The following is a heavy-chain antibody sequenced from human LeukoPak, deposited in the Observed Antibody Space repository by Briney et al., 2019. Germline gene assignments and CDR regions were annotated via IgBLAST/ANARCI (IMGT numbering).Heavy chain of an antibody. J-gene: IGHJ4*02. D-gene: IGHD6-19*01. CDR3: AXRGXXXXGXYXDY. CDR1: GFTFSSYA. CDR2: ISGSGGST. V-gene: IGHV3-23*01. Sequence: GGSLRLSCAASGFTFSSYAMSWVRQAPGKGLEWVSAISGSGGSTYYADSVKGRFTISRDNSKNTLYLQMNSLRAEDTAVYYCAXRGXXXXGXYXDYWGXGTLVTV.